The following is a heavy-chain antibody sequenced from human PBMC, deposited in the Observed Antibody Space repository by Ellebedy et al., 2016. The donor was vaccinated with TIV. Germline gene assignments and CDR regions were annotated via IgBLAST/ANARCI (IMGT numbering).Heavy chain of an antibody. Sequence: GGSLRLXCVASGFTFRTYAMHWVRQAPGKGLEWVSLIWYDSSRTHYADSVKGRFTISRDNSRNSLFLQMNSLRPDDTAVYYCTRDIMGSYDLWGQGTLVTVSS. J-gene: IGHJ5*02. V-gene: IGHV3-43D*03. CDR1: GFTFRTYA. CDR3: TRDIMGSYDL. D-gene: IGHD1-26*01. CDR2: IWYDSSRT.